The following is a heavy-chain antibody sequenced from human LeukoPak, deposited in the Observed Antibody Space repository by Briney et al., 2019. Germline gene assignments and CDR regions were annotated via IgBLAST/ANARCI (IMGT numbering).Heavy chain of an antibody. CDR2: IKQDGSEK. CDR3: ARGEIQLWLYYFDY. V-gene: IGHV3-7*01. J-gene: IGHJ4*02. Sequence: PGGSLRLSCAASGFTFSSYWMSWVRQAPGKGLEWVANIKQDGSEKYYVDSVKGRFTISRDNAKNSLYLQMNSLRAEDTAVYYCARGEIQLWLYYFDYWGQGTLVTVSS. D-gene: IGHD5-18*01. CDR1: GFTFSSYW.